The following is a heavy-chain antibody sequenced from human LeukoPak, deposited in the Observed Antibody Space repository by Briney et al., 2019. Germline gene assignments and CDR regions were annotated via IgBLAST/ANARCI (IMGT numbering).Heavy chain of an antibody. V-gene: IGHV3-7*01. Sequence: PGESLRLSCAASGFTFSSYWMSWVRQAPGKGLEWVANIKQDGSEKYYVDSVKGRFTISRDNAKNPLYLQMNSLRAEDTAVYYCARDKIVGATLDYWGQGTLVTVSS. CDR1: GFTFSSYW. CDR2: IKQDGSEK. CDR3: ARDKIVGATLDY. J-gene: IGHJ4*02. D-gene: IGHD1-26*01.